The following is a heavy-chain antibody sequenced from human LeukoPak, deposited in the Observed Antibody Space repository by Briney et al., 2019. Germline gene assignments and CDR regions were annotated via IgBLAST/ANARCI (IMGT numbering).Heavy chain of an antibody. CDR3: ARYYGGVDY. D-gene: IGHD4-23*01. J-gene: IGHJ4*02. Sequence: SETLSLTCAVYGGSFSGYYWSWIRQPPGKGLEWIGEINHSGSTNYNLSLKSRVTISVDTSKNQLSLKLSSVTAADTAVYYCARYYGGVDYWGQGTLVTVSS. CDR2: INHSGST. CDR1: GGSFSGYY. V-gene: IGHV4-34*01.